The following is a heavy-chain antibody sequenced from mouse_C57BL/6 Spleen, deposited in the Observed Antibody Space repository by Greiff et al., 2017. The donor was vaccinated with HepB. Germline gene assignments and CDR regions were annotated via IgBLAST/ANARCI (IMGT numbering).Heavy chain of an antibody. J-gene: IGHJ1*03. D-gene: IGHD2-1*01. V-gene: IGHV3-6*01. CDR1: GYSITSGYY. Sequence: DVQLQESGPGLVKPSQSLSLTCSVTGYSITSGYYWNWIRQFPGNKLEWMGYISYDGSNNYNPSLKNRISITRDTSKNQFFLKLNSVTTEDTATYYCARTEYGNYWYFDVWGTGTTVTVSS. CDR2: ISYDGSN. CDR3: ARTEYGNYWYFDV.